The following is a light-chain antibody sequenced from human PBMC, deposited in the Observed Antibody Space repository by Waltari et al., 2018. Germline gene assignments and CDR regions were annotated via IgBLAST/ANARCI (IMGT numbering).Light chain of an antibody. Sequence: EIVLTQSPGTLSLSPGERATLSCRASQSIGRYLVWYQQKPGQAPRLLIYGASSRAAGIPDRFSGSGYGTDFSLTISRLEPEDFAVYYCQNHERLPAVFGQGTKVEIK. CDR2: GAS. J-gene: IGKJ1*01. CDR3: QNHERLPAV. V-gene: IGKV3-20*01. CDR1: QSIGRY.